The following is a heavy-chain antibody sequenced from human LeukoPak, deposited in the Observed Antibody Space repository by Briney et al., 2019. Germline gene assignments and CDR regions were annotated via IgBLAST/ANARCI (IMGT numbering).Heavy chain of an antibody. V-gene: IGHV4-34*01. CDR2: INHSGST. Sequence: SETLSLACAVYGGYFSGYYWSWIRQPPGKGLEWIGEINHSGSTNYNPSLKSRVTISVDTSKNQFSLKLSSVAAADTAVYYCARGGTYYDILTGPSKCNNWFDPWGQGTLVTVSS. CDR3: ARGGTYYDILTGPSKCNNWFDP. CDR1: GGYFSGYY. D-gene: IGHD3-9*01. J-gene: IGHJ5*02.